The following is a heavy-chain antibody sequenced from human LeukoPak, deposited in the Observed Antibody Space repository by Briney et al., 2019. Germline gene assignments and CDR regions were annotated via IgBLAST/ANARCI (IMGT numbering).Heavy chain of an antibody. Sequence: SETLSLTCTVSGGSISSYYWSWIRQPPGKGLEWIGYIYYSGRTNYNPSLKSRVTISVDTSKNQFSLKLSSVTAADTAVYYCARHRILWWGTAGLNFDYWGQGTLVTVSS. CDR1: GGSISSYY. J-gene: IGHJ4*02. D-gene: IGHD2-21*01. CDR3: ARHRILWWGTAGLNFDY. V-gene: IGHV4-59*01. CDR2: IYYSGRT.